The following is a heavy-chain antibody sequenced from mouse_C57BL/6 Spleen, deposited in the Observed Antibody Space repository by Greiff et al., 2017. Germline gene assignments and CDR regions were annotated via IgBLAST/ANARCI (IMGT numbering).Heavy chain of an antibody. CDR3: ARSGTTVVATNWYFDV. CDR2: ISYSGST. D-gene: IGHD1-1*01. J-gene: IGHJ1*03. CDR1: GYSITSDY. V-gene: IGHV3-8*01. Sequence: EVMLVESGPGLAKPSQTLSLTCSVTGYSITSDYWNWIRKFPGNKLEYMGYISYSGSTYYNPSLKSRISITRDTSKNQYYLQLNSVTTEDTATYYCARSGTTVVATNWYFDVWGTGTTVTVSS.